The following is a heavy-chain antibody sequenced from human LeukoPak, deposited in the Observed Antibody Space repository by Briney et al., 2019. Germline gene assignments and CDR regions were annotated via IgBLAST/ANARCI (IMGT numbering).Heavy chain of an antibody. D-gene: IGHD2-2*02. Sequence: GASVKVSCKASGYTFTGYYMHWVRQAPGQGLEWMGWINPNSGGTNYAQKFQGRVTMTRDTSISTAYMELSRLRSDDTAVYYCARLVVVPAAILDHWSQGTLVTVSS. CDR1: GYTFTGYY. V-gene: IGHV1-2*02. J-gene: IGHJ4*02. CDR2: INPNSGGT. CDR3: ARLVVVPAAILDH.